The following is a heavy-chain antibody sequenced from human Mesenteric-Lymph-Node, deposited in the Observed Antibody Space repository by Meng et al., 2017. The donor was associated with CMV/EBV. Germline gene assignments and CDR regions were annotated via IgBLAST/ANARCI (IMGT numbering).Heavy chain of an antibody. CDR3: VRDRRRWASNSWYHDF. D-gene: IGHD6-13*01. V-gene: IGHV3-30*03. Sequence: LSLTCAASGFTFSTYVMNWVRQAPGKGLEWVAVVSYEGDNYYYADSVRGRFTISRDNSKNTLYLQMNTLRTEDTAVYYCVRDRRRWASNSWYHDFWGQGTLVTVS. J-gene: IGHJ4*02. CDR1: GFTFSTYV. CDR2: VSYEGDNY.